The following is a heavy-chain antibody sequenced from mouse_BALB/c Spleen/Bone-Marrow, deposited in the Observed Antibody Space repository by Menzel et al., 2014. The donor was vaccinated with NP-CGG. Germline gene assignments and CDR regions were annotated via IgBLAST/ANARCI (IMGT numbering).Heavy chain of an antibody. CDR3: ARRGDYGAWFAY. J-gene: IGHJ3*01. CDR2: IWGDGST. Sequence: VQGVESGPGLVAPSQSLSITCTVSGFSLXGYGLNWVRQPPGKGLEWLGMIWGDGSTDYNSALKSRLGISKDNSKSQVFLKMHSLQSDDTARYYCARRGDYGAWFAYWGQGTLVTVSA. V-gene: IGHV2-6-7*01. D-gene: IGHD1-1*01. CDR1: GFSLXGYG.